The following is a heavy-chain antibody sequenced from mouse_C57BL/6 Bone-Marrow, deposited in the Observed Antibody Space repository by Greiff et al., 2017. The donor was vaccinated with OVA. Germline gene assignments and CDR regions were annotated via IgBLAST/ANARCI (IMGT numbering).Heavy chain of an antibody. V-gene: IGHV1-72*01. CDR1: GYTFTSYW. CDR2: IDPNSGGT. Sequence: QVQLQQPGAELVKPGASVKLSCKASGYTFTSYWMHWVKQRPGRGLEWIGRIDPNSGGTKYNEKFKSKATLTVDKPSSTAYMQLSSLTSEDSAVYYCARSFRYYGSPWFAYWGQGTLVTVSA. D-gene: IGHD1-1*01. CDR3: ARSFRYYGSPWFAY. J-gene: IGHJ3*01.